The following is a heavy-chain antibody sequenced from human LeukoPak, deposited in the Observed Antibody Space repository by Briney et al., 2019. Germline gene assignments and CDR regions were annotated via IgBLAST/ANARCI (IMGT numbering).Heavy chain of an antibody. Sequence: ASVKVSCKASGYTFTNYVLSWVRQAPGQGVEWMGWISAYNGDTYNAQRLHGRVTMTTDTSTSTTYMELSRLRSDDTAVYYWASDGEGGELGDYGGQGTLVTVSS. CDR3: ASDGEGGELGDY. D-gene: IGHD1-7*01. V-gene: IGHV1-18*01. CDR2: ISAYNGDT. CDR1: GYTFTNYV. J-gene: IGHJ4*02.